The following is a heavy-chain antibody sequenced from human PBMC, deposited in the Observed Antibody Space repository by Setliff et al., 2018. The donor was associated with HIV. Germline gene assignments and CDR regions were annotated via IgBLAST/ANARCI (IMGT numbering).Heavy chain of an antibody. Sequence: SETLSLTCTVSGGSISSRSYFWGWIRQPPGKGLEWIGSINYRGNTYYNPSLKSRAAISVDAYKNQISLKLSSVTAADTAVYYCASLDGSESPYIYYYYMDVWGKGTAVTVSS. CDR1: GGSISSRSYF. CDR3: ASLDGSESPYIYYYYMDV. CDR2: INYRGNT. V-gene: IGHV4-39*01. J-gene: IGHJ6*03. D-gene: IGHD3-10*01.